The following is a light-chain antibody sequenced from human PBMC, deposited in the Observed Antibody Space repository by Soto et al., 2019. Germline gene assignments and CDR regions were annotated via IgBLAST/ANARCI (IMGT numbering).Light chain of an antibody. CDR3: QQYGSAPWT. Sequence: EIVLTQSPATLPLSPGERATLSCRASLSVASNYLAWYQQKPGQAPRLLIYAASARATGIPDRFSGSGSGTDFTLTISRLQPEDFAVYYCQQYGSAPWTFGQGTKVEIK. V-gene: IGKV3-20*01. CDR1: LSVASNY. J-gene: IGKJ1*01. CDR2: AAS.